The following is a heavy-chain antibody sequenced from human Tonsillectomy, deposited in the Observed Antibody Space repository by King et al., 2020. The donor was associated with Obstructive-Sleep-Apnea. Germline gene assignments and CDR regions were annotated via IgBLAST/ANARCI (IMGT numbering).Heavy chain of an antibody. CDR1: VGSISSSY. D-gene: IGHD3-9*01. V-gene: IGHV4-59*08. CDR3: ARQSEILTVYFH. Sequence: VQLQESGPGLVKPSETLSLTCTVSVGSISSSYWSWFRQLPGKGLQWFGYIDYSCSTIYNPSLKSRITISVDTSKNQFSLKLGSVTAADTAVYYCARQSEILTVYFHWGQGALVTVSS. J-gene: IGHJ4*02. CDR2: IDYSCST.